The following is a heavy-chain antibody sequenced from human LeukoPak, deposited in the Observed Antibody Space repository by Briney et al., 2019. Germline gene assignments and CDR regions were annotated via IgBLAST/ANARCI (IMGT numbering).Heavy chain of an antibody. CDR2: IYPGDSDT. D-gene: IGHD3-16*01. J-gene: IGHJ6*03. Sequence: GESLKISCKGSGYSFTSYWIGWVRQMPGKGLEWMGIIYPGDSDTRYSPSFQGQVTISADKSISTAYLQWSSLKASDTAVYYCARRGSSDAGYYYYYMDVWGKGTTVTVSS. CDR3: ARRGSSDAGYYYYYMDV. V-gene: IGHV5-51*01. CDR1: GYSFTSYW.